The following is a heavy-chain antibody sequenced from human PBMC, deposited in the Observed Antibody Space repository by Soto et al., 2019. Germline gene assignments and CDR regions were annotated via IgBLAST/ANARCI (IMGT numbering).Heavy chain of an antibody. V-gene: IGHV3-23*01. J-gene: IGHJ6*02. CDR3: AREMATNKGYYYYGMDV. Sequence: PGGSLRLSCAASGFTFNLYAMSWVRQFPGQGLEWVSRITGSGGSTYYADSVKGRFTISRDNSKNTLYLQMNSLRAEDTAVYYCAREMATNKGYYYYGMDVWGQGTTVTVSS. CDR2: ITGSGGST. D-gene: IGHD5-12*01. CDR1: GFTFNLYA.